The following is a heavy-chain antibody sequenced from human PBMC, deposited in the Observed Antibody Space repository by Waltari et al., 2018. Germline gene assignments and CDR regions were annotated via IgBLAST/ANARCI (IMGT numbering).Heavy chain of an antibody. V-gene: IGHV3-21*01. Sequence: EVQLVESGGGLVKPGGSLRLSCAASGFTFSSYSMNWVRQAPGKGLEWVSSISSSSSYIYYADSVKGRFTISRDNAKNSLYLQMNSLRAEDTAVYYCARESLVYSSSLAYWGQGTLVTVSS. CDR2: ISSSSSYI. J-gene: IGHJ4*02. D-gene: IGHD6-6*01. CDR1: GFTFSSYS. CDR3: ARESLVYSSSLAY.